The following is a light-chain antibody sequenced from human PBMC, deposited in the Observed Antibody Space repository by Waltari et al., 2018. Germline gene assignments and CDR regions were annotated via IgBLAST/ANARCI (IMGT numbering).Light chain of an antibody. CDR3: QVWDGDADHPV. CDR1: DISAKT. V-gene: IGLV3-21*03. Sequence: YELTQPPSVSGAPGKTAKISCWGHDISAKTVHWYQQKPGQAPVLVIYAYPVRPSGIPKRISGSDTATLTIARVEAGDEAVYYCQVWDGDADHPVFGGGTKLTVL. J-gene: IGLJ2*01. CDR2: AYP.